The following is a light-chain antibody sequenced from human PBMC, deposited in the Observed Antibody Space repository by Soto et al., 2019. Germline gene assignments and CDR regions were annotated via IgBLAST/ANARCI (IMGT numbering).Light chain of an antibody. Sequence: EIVLTQSPGTLSLSPGERATLSCRASQRVSSSYLAWYQQKPGQAPRLLIYGASSRATGIPDRFSGSGSGTDFTLAISSLEPEDFAVYYCQQYGSSPNTFGQGTKMEIK. CDR2: GAS. CDR1: QRVSSSY. J-gene: IGKJ2*01. CDR3: QQYGSSPNT. V-gene: IGKV3-20*01.